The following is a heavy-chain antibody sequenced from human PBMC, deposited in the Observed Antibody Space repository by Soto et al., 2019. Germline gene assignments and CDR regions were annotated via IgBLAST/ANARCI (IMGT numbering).Heavy chain of an antibody. CDR3: ATSTDKLIYYFDY. CDR1: GGSINNNYYY. V-gene: IGHV4-39*01. CDR2: VSFTGTT. J-gene: IGHJ4*02. Sequence: PSETLSLTCSVSGGSINNNYYYWGWVRQPPGKGLEWIGSVSFTGTTYYSPSLKSRVTTSIDTSRNQFSLKVTSVTAADTAVYYCATSTDKLIYYFDYWGQGTLVNVSS. D-gene: IGHD4-17*01.